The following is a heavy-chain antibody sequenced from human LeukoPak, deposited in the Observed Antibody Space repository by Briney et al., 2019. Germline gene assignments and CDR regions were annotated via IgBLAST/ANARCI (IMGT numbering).Heavy chain of an antibody. CDR3: AKVGDSSGYPDY. V-gene: IGHV3-30*02. J-gene: IGHJ4*02. Sequence: GGSLRLSFVASGFRFSDYGMHWVRQAPGKGLEWVAFIPYDASDKYYADSVKGRFTISRDNSKNTLYLQMNSLRAEDTAVYYCAKVGDSSGYPDYWGQGTLVTVSS. CDR1: GFRFSDYG. CDR2: IPYDASDK. D-gene: IGHD3-22*01.